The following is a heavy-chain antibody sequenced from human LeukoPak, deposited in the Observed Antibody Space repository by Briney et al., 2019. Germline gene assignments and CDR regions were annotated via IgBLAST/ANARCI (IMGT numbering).Heavy chain of an antibody. CDR1: GXSMSSYY. J-gene: IGHJ4*02. CDR2: IHNSGST. V-gene: IGHV4-59*01. CDR3: AREARYCSSTSCYALGDY. Sequence: SSETLSLTWTVSGXSMSSYYWNWIRQPPGKGLEWIGYIHNSGSTSYNTSPKSRLTISIDTSKSQFSLNLTSVTAADTAVYFCAREARYCSSTSCYALGDYWGQGNLVTVSS. D-gene: IGHD2-2*01.